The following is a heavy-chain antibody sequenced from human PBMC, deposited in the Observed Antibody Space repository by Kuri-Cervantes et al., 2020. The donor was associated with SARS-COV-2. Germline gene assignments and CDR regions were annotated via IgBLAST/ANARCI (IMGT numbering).Heavy chain of an antibody. Sequence: GESLKISCAASGFTFSDYYMSWIRQAPGKGLEWVSVIYSGGSTYYADFVKGRFTISRDNSKNTLYLQMNSLRAEDTAVYYCARDLSLIRFEYWGQGTLVTVSS. CDR1: GFTFSDYY. D-gene: IGHD1-26*01. V-gene: IGHV3-66*02. CDR2: IYSGGST. CDR3: ARDLSLIRFEY. J-gene: IGHJ4*02.